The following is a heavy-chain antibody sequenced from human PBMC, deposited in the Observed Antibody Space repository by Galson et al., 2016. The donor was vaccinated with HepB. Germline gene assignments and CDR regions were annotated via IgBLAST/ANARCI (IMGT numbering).Heavy chain of an antibody. V-gene: IGHV3-23*01. CDR1: GLSFGTYS. J-gene: IGHJ4*02. Sequence: LRLSCAASGLSFGTYSMTWVRQPPGQGLEWVSSISAAGGTTYFADSVKGRFTISRDNSKNELYLQMTGLRAGDTALYYCAKGGVMTTPSDYWGQGTLVTVAA. D-gene: IGHD2-21*01. CDR2: ISAAGGTT. CDR3: AKGGVMTTPSDY.